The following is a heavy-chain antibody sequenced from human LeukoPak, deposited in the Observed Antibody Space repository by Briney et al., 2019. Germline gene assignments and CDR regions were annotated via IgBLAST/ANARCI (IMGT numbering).Heavy chain of an antibody. J-gene: IGHJ4*02. CDR3: ASDGDCSSTNCYAYFHY. CDR1: GYTFTGYY. Sequence: GASVKVSCKASGYTFTGYYMHWVRQAPGQGLEWVGWINPNSGDTNYAQNFQGRVTMTRDTSINTAYMEVSRLRSDDTAVYFCASDGDCSSTNCYAYFHYWGQGTLVTVSS. CDR2: INPNSGDT. V-gene: IGHV1-2*02. D-gene: IGHD2-2*01.